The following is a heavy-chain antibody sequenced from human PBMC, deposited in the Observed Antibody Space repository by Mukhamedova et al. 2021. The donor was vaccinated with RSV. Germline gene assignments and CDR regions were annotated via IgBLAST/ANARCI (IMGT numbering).Heavy chain of an antibody. V-gene: IGHV3-30*04. Sequence: GFTFSSYAMHWVRPAPGKGLEWVAVISYDGSNKYYADSVKGRFTISRDNSKNTLYLQMNSLRAEDTAVYYCATHPGVWGQGTTVT. J-gene: IGHJ6*02. CDR1: GFTFSSYA. CDR2: ISYDGSNK. CDR3: ATHPGV.